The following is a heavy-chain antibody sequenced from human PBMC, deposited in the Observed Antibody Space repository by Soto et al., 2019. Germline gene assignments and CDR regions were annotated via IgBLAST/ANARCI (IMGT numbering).Heavy chain of an antibody. CDR3: ARQYGSGSYYRVPFWDYYYYGMDV. J-gene: IGHJ6*02. CDR2: IYYSGST. Sequence: SETLSLTCTVSGGSISSSSYYWGWIRQPPGKGLEWIGSIYYSGSTYYNPSLKSRVTISVDTSKNQFSLKLSSVTAADTAVYYCARQYGSGSYYRVPFWDYYYYGMDVWGQGTTVTVSS. D-gene: IGHD3-10*01. V-gene: IGHV4-39*01. CDR1: GGSISSSSYY.